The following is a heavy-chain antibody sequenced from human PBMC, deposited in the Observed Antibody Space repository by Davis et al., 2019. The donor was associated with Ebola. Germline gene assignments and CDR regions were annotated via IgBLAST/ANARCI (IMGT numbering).Heavy chain of an antibody. CDR3: ARLVVAATRGYYYGMDV. Sequence: GGSLRLSCAASGFTVSSNYMSWVRQAPGKGLEWVSVISSGGSTYYADSVKGRFTISRDNAKNSLYLQMNSLRAEDTAVYYCARLVVAATRGYYYGMDVWGQGTTVTVSS. CDR1: GFTVSSNY. CDR2: ISSGGST. J-gene: IGHJ6*02. D-gene: IGHD2-15*01. V-gene: IGHV3-66*04.